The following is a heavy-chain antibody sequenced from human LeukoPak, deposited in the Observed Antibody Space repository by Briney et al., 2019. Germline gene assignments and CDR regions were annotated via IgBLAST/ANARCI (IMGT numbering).Heavy chain of an antibody. D-gene: IGHD3-9*01. CDR3: ARGFYDVLTGYPYYFDY. J-gene: IGHJ4*02. CDR1: GGSVSIRSYS. Sequence: SETLSLTCTVSGGSVSIRSYSWSWIRQPPGKGLEWIGYIYYSGSTNYRPSLKSRVTISVDTSKNQFSLKLGSVTAADTAVFYCARGFYDVLTGYPYYFDYWGQGILVTVSS. V-gene: IGHV4-61*01. CDR2: IYYSGST.